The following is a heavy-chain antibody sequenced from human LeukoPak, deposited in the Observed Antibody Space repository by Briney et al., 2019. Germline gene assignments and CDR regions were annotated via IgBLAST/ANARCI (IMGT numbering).Heavy chain of an antibody. J-gene: IGHJ4*02. CDR1: GGSISSYY. CDR3: ARGRNAEGVVDY. CDR2: IYYSGST. Sequence: NPSETLSLTCTVSGGSISSYYWSWIRQPPGKGLEWIGYIYYSGSTNYNPSLKSRVTISVDTSKNQFSLKLSSVTAADTAVYYCARGRNAEGVVDYWGQGTLVTVSS. V-gene: IGHV4-59*01. D-gene: IGHD2-2*01.